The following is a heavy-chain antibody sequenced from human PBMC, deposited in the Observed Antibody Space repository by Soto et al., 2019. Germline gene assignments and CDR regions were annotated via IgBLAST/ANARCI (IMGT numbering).Heavy chain of an antibody. Sequence: GESLKISCKGSGYSFTSYWISWVRQMPGKGLEWMGRIDPSDSYTNYSPSFQGHVTISADKSISTAYLQWSSLKASDTAMYYCARGAPNSGSYSGAFDIWGQGTMVTVSS. D-gene: IGHD1-26*01. CDR1: GYSFTSYW. V-gene: IGHV5-10-1*01. J-gene: IGHJ3*02. CDR2: IDPSDSYT. CDR3: ARGAPNSGSYSGAFDI.